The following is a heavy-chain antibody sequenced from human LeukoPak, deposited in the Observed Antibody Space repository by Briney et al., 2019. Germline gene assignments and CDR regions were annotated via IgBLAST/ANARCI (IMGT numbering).Heavy chain of an antibody. J-gene: IGHJ3*02. CDR2: INSDGSST. CDR1: GFTFRSYW. D-gene: IGHD3-10*01. V-gene: IGHV3-74*01. CDR3: AKPGSGSGLDAFDI. Sequence: GGSLRLSCAASGFTFRSYWMHWVRQAPGKGLVWVSRINSDGSSTSYADSVKGRFTTSRDNAKNTLYLQMNSLRAEDTAVYYCAKPGSGSGLDAFDIWGQGTIVTVSS.